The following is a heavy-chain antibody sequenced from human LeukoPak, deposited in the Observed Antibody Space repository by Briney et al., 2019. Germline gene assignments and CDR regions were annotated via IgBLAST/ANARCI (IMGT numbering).Heavy chain of an antibody. CDR2: IYSDNT. J-gene: IGHJ4*02. D-gene: IGHD4/OR15-4a*01. V-gene: IGHV3-53*01. Sequence: GGSLRLSCTVPGFTVSSNSMSWVRQGPGKGLEWVSFIYSDNTQYTDSVKGRFTISRDNSKNTLYLQMNSLRAEDTAVYYCARRAGAYSQPYDYWGQGTLVTVSS. CDR1: GFTVSSNS. CDR3: ARRAGAYSQPYDY.